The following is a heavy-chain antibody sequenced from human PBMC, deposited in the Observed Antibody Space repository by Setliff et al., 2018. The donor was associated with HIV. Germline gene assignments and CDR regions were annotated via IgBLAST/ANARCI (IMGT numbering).Heavy chain of an antibody. Sequence: ASVKVSCKASGYTFTDYGMNWVRQAPGQGLEWMGWINTNTGSPTYARGFTGRFVFSLDTSISTTYLQINSLEAEDTAVYYCTRDLTRTVMTREGPSYYYYYMDIWGKGTTVTVSS. CDR2: INTNTGSP. CDR1: GYTFTDYG. V-gene: IGHV7-4-1*02. D-gene: IGHD2-21*02. J-gene: IGHJ6*03. CDR3: TRDLTRTVMTREGPSYYYYYMDI.